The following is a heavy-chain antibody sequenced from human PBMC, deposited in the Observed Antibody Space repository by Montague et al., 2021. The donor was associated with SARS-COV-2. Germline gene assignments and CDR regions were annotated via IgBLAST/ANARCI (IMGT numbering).Heavy chain of an antibody. CDR1: GFTLSGYA. CDR3: AKDSGSSMDYYYGMDV. Sequence: SLRLSCAASGFTLSGYAMSWVRQAPGKGLEWVSAISGSGGSTYYADSVKGRFTISRDNSKNTLYLQMNSLRAEDTAVYYCAKDSGSSMDYYYGMDVWGQGTTVTVSS. J-gene: IGHJ6*02. D-gene: IGHD1-26*01. CDR2: ISGSGGST. V-gene: IGHV3-23*01.